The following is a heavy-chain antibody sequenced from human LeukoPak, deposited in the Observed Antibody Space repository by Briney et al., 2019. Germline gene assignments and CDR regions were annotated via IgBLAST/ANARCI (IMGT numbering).Heavy chain of an antibody. J-gene: IGHJ2*01. V-gene: IGHV4-59*12. D-gene: IGHD4-17*01. Sequence: SETLSLTCTVSGGSISSYYWSWIRQPPGKGLEWIGYIYYSGSTNYNPSLKSRVTMSVGTSKNQFYLKLSSVTAADTAVYYCARGRYGDYYFDLWGRGTLVTVSS. CDR2: IYYSGST. CDR1: GGSISSYY. CDR3: ARGRYGDYYFDL.